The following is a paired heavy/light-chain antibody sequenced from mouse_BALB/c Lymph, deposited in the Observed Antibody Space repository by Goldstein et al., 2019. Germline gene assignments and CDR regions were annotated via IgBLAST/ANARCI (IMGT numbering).Heavy chain of an antibody. CDR3: ARWGYDYDGESVFAY. CDR1: GYAFTNYL. CDR2: INPGSGGT. V-gene: IGHV1-54*01. Sequence: QVQLQQSGAELVRPGTSVKVSCKASGYAFTNYLIEWVKQRPGQGLEWIGVINPGSGGTNYNEKFKGKATLTADKSSSTAYMQLSSLTSDDSAVYFCARWGYDYDGESVFAYWGQGTLVTVSA. D-gene: IGHD2-4*01. J-gene: IGHJ3*01.
Light chain of an antibody. V-gene: IGKV8-19*01. Sequence: DIVMTQSPSSLTVTAGEKVTMSCKSSQSLLNSGNQKNYLTWYQQKPGQPPKLLIYWASTRESGVPDRFTGSGSGTDFTLTISSVQAEDLAVYYCQNDYSYPWTFGGGTKLEIK. CDR2: WAS. CDR3: QNDYSYPWT. CDR1: QSLLNSGNQKNY. J-gene: IGKJ1*01.